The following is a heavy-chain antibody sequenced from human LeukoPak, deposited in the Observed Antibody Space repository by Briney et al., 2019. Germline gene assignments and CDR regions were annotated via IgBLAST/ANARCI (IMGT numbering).Heavy chain of an antibody. CDR2: IYYSGST. D-gene: IGHD5-18*01. V-gene: IGHV4-39*07. J-gene: IGHJ5*02. CDR1: GGSISSSSYY. Sequence: SETLSLTCTVSGGSISSSSYYWGWIRQPPGKELEWIGSIYYSGSTYYNPSLKSRVTISVDTSKNQFSLKLSSVTAADTAVYYCARQTAMVTFWFDPWGQGTLVTVSS. CDR3: ARQTAMVTFWFDP.